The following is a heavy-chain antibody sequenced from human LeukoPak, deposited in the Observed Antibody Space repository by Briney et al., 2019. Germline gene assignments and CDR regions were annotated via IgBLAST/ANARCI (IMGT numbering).Heavy chain of an antibody. CDR3: ARGGSYYDFDY. V-gene: IGHV4-4*09. Sequence: PSETLSLTCTVSGGSISSYYWSWIRQPPGRGLEWIGYIYISGSTNYNPSLKSRVTISVDTSKNQFSLKLSSVTAADTAVYYCARGGSYYDFDYWGQGTLVTVSS. CDR1: GGSISSYY. J-gene: IGHJ4*02. CDR2: IYISGST. D-gene: IGHD1-26*01.